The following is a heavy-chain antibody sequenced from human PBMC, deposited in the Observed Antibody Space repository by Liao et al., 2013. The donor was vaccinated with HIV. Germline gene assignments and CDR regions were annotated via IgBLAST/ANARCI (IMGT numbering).Heavy chain of an antibody. J-gene: IGHJ6*03. V-gene: IGHV4-30-4*01. CDR2: VYYSGST. Sequence: QVQLQESGPGLVKPSQTLSLTCTVSGGSISSGSYYWNWFRQPAGKGLEWIGRVYYSGSTSYNSSLKSRVTISVDTSKNQFSLKLSSVTAADTAVYYCARGNQGAYYYYMDVWGKGTTVTVSS. CDR3: ARGNQGAYYYYMDV. CDR1: GGSISSGSYY. D-gene: IGHD1-14*01.